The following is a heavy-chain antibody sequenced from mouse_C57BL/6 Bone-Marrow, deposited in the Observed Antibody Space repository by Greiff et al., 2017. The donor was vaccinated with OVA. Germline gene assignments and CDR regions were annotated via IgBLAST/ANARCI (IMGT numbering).Heavy chain of an antibody. J-gene: IGHJ3*01. CDR3: TRGLLWAY. D-gene: IGHD2-1*01. CDR2: IDPENGDT. CDR1: GFNIKDDY. Sequence: EVKVVESGAELVRPGASVKLSCTASGFNIKDDYMHWVKQRPEQGLEWIGWIDPENGDTEYASKFQGKATITADTSSNTAYLQLSSLTSEDTAVYYCTRGLLWAYWGQGTLVTVSA. V-gene: IGHV14-4*01.